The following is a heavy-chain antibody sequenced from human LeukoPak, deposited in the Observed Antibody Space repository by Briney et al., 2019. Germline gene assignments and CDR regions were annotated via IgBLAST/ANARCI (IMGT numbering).Heavy chain of an antibody. CDR2: IYYCGST. V-gene: IGHV4-59*01. CDR1: GGSISSYY. J-gene: IGHJ4*02. D-gene: IGHD3-16*01. Sequence: SETLSLLCSVCGGSISSYYWSWMREPPGEGLEWLGYIYYCGSTILSPSLESRVTISVGTSQKQFSLELGSVTAAGTAGYYWARVGGGYFDYWGQGTLVTVSS. CDR3: ARVGGGYFDY.